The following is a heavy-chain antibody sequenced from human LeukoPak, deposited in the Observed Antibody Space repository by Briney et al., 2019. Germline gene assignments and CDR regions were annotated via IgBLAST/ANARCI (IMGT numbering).Heavy chain of an antibody. CDR3: VRLNTVTPFDY. Sequence: GGSLRLSCAASGFTFSSYWMHWVRQAPGKGLVWVSRINSDGSIRDYADSVKGRFTISRDNAKNTVYLQMNSLRAEDTAVYYCVRLNTVTPFDYWGQGTLVTASS. D-gene: IGHD4-17*01. CDR1: GFTFSSYW. CDR2: INSDGSIR. J-gene: IGHJ4*02. V-gene: IGHV3-74*01.